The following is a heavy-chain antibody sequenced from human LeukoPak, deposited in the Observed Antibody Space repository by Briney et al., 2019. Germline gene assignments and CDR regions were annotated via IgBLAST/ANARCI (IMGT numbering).Heavy chain of an antibody. CDR2: INHSGST. CDR3: ARQTRPLYYYGSGSYDY. V-gene: IGHV4-34*01. CDR1: GGSFSGYY. J-gene: IGHJ4*02. D-gene: IGHD3-10*01. Sequence: PSETLSLTCAVYGGSFSGYYWSWIRQPPGKGLERIGEINHSGSTNYNPSLKSRVTISVDTSKNQFSLKLSSVTAADTAVYYCARQTRPLYYYGSGSYDYWGQGTLVTVSS.